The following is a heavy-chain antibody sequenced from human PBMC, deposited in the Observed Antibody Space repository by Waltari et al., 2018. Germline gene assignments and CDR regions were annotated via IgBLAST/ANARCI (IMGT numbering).Heavy chain of an antibody. Sequence: QVQLQQWGAGLLKPSETLSLTCAVYGGSFSGSYWSWIRQPPGKGLEWIGEINHSGSTNYNPSLKSRVTISVDTSKNQFSLKLSSVTAADTAVYYCARHPGMDYYYGMDVWGQGTTVTVSS. V-gene: IGHV4-34*01. CDR2: INHSGST. CDR3: ARHPGMDYYYGMDV. CDR1: GGSFSGSY. J-gene: IGHJ6*02.